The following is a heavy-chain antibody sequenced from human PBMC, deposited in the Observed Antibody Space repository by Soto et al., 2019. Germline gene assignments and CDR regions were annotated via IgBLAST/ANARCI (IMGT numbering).Heavy chain of an antibody. CDR1: GDSVSSNSAA. V-gene: IGHV6-1*01. J-gene: IGHJ6*02. CDR3: ARAGYSSSWPYYYYGRDV. CDR2: TYYRSKWYN. Sequence: PSQTLSLTCAISGDSVSSNSAAWNWIRQSPSRGLEWLGRTYYRSKWYNDYAVSLKSRITINPDTSKNQFSLQLNSVTPEDTAVYYCARAGYSSSWPYYYYGRDVWGQGTTVIVSS. D-gene: IGHD6-13*01.